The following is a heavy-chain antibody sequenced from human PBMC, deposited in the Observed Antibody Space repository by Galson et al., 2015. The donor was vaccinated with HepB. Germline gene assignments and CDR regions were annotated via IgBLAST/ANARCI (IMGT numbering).Heavy chain of an antibody. V-gene: IGHV4-34*01. CDR2: TNHRAST. CDR1: GGSFSGYY. Sequence: SETLSLTCADYGGSFSGYYWTWIRQPPGKGLEWTGETNHRASTNYNPSLKSRLTISVDSSRDQFSLKLSSVTAADTAVYYCARGELLWFGSYYGLDVCGQGTTGTDSS. D-gene: IGHD3-10*01. CDR3: ARGELLWFGSYYGLDV. J-gene: IGHJ6*02.